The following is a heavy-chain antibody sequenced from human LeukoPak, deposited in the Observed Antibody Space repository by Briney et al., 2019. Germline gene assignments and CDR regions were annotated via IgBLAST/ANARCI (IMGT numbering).Heavy chain of an antibody. V-gene: IGHV4-4*07. CDR1: GGSFSNYY. CDR3: ARQPPQYYGMDG. CDR2: IYTSGST. Sequence: SETLSLTCTVSGGSFSNYYWSWIRQPAGKGLEWIGRIYTSGSTNYNPSVKSRVTMSVDTSNNQFSLKLTSVTAADTAVYYCARQPPQYYGMDGWGQGTTVTVSS. D-gene: IGHD1-14*01. J-gene: IGHJ6*02.